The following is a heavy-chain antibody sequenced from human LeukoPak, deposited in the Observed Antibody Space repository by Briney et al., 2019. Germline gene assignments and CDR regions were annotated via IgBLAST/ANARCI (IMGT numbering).Heavy chain of an antibody. Sequence: GGSLRLSCVVSGFTFSNYWMSWVRQAPGKGLEWVANIKPDGSEKYYVDSVRGRFTFSRDNAKKSVYLQMNSLRAEDTAVYYCARGALDAATPFDSWGQGTLVTVSS. J-gene: IGHJ5*01. CDR1: GFTFSNYW. CDR2: IKPDGSEK. V-gene: IGHV3-7*01. CDR3: ARGALDAATPFDS. D-gene: IGHD2-15*01.